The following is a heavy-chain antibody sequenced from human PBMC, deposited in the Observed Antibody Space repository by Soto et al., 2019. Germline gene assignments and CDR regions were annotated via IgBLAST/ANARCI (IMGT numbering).Heavy chain of an antibody. CDR2: INAGNGVT. Sequence: GASVKVSCKASGYTFTSYAIHRVRQAPGQRLEWMAWINAGNGVTKYSQKFQDRVTITRDTSATTAYMELSSLRSEDTAVYFCARDPLFGFHHFFDYWGQGTLVTVSS. D-gene: IGHD3-10*02. J-gene: IGHJ4*02. CDR3: ARDPLFGFHHFFDY. V-gene: IGHV1-3*01. CDR1: GYTFTSYA.